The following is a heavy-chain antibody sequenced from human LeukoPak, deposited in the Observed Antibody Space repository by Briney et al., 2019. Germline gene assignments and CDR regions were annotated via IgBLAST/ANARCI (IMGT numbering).Heavy chain of an antibody. Sequence: SVKVSCKASGFTFTSSAVQWVRQARGQRLEWIGWIVVSSGNTNYAQKFQERVTITRDMSTSTAYMELSSLRSEDTAVYYCAAGLWFGEEDFDYWGQGTLVTVSS. CDR2: IVVSSGNT. CDR3: AAGLWFGEEDFDY. CDR1: GFTFTSSA. J-gene: IGHJ4*02. D-gene: IGHD3-10*01. V-gene: IGHV1-58*01.